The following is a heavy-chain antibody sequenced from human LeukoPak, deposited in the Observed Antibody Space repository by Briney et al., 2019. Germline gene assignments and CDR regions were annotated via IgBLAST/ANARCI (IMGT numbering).Heavy chain of an antibody. CDR2: ISTSSNYI. CDR1: GFIFSSDS. D-gene: IGHD5-12*01. Sequence: GGSLRLSCATSGFIFSSDSMIWVRQAPGKGLEWVSSISTSSNYIYYADSVKGRFTISRDNAKNSLYLQMTSLRAEDTAVYYCARDPGGYTGYDSGYWGQGTLVTVSS. J-gene: IGHJ4*02. CDR3: ARDPGGYTGYDSGY. V-gene: IGHV3-21*01.